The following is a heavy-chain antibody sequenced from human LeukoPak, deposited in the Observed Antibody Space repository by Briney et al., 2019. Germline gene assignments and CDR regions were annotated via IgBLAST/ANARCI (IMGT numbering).Heavy chain of an antibody. Sequence: GASVKVTCKASGYTFTGYYMHWVRQAPGQGLEWMGWINPNSGGTNYAQKFQGRVTMTRDTSISTAYMELSRLRSDDTAVYYCARSGTMITPPYFDYWGQGTLVTVSS. CDR1: GYTFTGYY. CDR3: ARSGTMITPPYFDY. J-gene: IGHJ4*02. D-gene: IGHD3-16*01. V-gene: IGHV1-2*02. CDR2: INPNSGGT.